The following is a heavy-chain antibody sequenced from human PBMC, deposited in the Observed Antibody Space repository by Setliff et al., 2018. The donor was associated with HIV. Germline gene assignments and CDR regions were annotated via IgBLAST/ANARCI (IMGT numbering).Heavy chain of an antibody. Sequence: ASVKGSCKASGFTFTDYGFSWVRQAPGQGLEWMGWIGGYEHNINYAQKFRDRVILTKDTSTTTVYMELMSLRFDDTAIYYCARDRGYGVDTFDFWGQGTQVTVS. D-gene: IGHD4-17*01. V-gene: IGHV1-18*01. J-gene: IGHJ4*02. CDR2: IGGYEHNI. CDR1: GFTFTDYG. CDR3: ARDRGYGVDTFDF.